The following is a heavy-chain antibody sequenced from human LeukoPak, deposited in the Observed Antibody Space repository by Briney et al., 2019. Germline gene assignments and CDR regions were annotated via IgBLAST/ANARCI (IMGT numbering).Heavy chain of an antibody. V-gene: IGHV4-34*01. Sequence: PSETLSLTCAVYGGSFSGYYWSWVRQPPGKGVEWIGEINHSGSTNYNPSLTSRGTISVDTSKKQCSRRLGSVTAADTAVYYCARARRGCSGGSCYSGPRRYAFDIWGQGTMVTVSS. CDR2: INHSGST. CDR1: GGSFSGYY. D-gene: IGHD2-15*01. CDR3: ARARRGCSGGSCYSGPRRYAFDI. J-gene: IGHJ3*02.